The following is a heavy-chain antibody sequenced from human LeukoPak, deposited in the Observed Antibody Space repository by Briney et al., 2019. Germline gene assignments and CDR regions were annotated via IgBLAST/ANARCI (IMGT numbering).Heavy chain of an antibody. V-gene: IGHV1-2*02. CDR1: GYIFNGYY. J-gene: IGHJ5*02. Sequence: VASVKVSCKASGYIFNGYYIHWVRQAPGQRLEWMGWINPNSGGTNYAQKFQGRVTMTRDTSISTAYMEMSRLRYDDTAVYYCARGNSGWYNWFDPWGQGTLVTVSS. D-gene: IGHD6-19*01. CDR3: ARGNSGWYNWFDP. CDR2: INPNSGGT.